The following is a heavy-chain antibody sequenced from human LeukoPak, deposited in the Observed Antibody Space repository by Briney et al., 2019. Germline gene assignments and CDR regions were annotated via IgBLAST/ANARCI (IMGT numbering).Heavy chain of an antibody. CDR1: GYTFTGYY. CDR2: INPNSGGT. Sequence: ASVKVSCKASGYTFTGYYMHWVRQAPGQGLEWMGWINPNSGGTNYAQKFQGRVTMTRDTSISTAYMELSRLRSDDTAVYYCARTLTGENYYFDYWGQGTLVTVSS. J-gene: IGHJ4*02. D-gene: IGHD7-27*01. V-gene: IGHV1-2*02. CDR3: ARTLTGENYYFDY.